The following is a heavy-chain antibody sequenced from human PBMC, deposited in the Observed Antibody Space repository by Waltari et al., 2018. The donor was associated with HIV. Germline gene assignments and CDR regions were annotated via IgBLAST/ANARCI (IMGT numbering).Heavy chain of an antibody. Sequence: QVRLQESGPGLVKPSETLSLTCSVSASSINSRYYWGWIRQAPGKGLEWIGSIYRTGTTYDNPSLKSRVSISLNMSRNQFSLKLTSVTAADTAVYYCARDQDYYDSSGYTCYAFDPWGQGTMVIVSS. V-gene: IGHV4-38-2*02. D-gene: IGHD3-22*01. J-gene: IGHJ3*01. CDR2: IYRTGTT. CDR1: ASSINSRYY. CDR3: ARDQDYYDSSGYTCYAFDP.